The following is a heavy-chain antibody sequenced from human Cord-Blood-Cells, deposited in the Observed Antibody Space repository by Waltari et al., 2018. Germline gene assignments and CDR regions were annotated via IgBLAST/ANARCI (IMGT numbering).Heavy chain of an antibody. CDR1: GYSISSGYY. V-gene: IGHV4-38-2*01. Sequence: QVQLQESGPGLVKPSETLSLTCAVSGYSISSGYYWGWIRQPPGKGLEWIGSIYQSGSTYYNPSLKSRVTISVDTSKNQFSLKLGSVTAADTAVYYCASDSSFSLFSSSSGNDAFDIWGQGTMVTVSS. CDR2: IYQSGST. D-gene: IGHD6-6*01. J-gene: IGHJ3*02. CDR3: ASDSSFSLFSSSSGNDAFDI.